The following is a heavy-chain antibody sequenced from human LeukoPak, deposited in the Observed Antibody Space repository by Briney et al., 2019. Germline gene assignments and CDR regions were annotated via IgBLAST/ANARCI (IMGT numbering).Heavy chain of an antibody. J-gene: IGHJ6*03. CDR1: GASISSGAYY. Sequence: PSQTLSLTCTVSGASISSGAYYWTWIRQHPEKGLEWIGYIYYTGHTYYNPPLQSRLTMSVDASKNQFSLKISSVTAADTAVYYCAGEGRGYGFMDVWGEGTTVSVSS. D-gene: IGHD5-12*01. V-gene: IGHV4-31*03. CDR3: AGEGRGYGFMDV. CDR2: IYYTGHT.